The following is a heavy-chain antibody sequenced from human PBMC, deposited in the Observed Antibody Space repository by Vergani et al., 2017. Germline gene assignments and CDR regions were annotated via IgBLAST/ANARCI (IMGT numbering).Heavy chain of an antibody. D-gene: IGHD2-2*01. Sequence: EVQLLESGGGLVQPGGSLRLSCAASGFTFSSYEMNWVRQAPGKGLEWVSYISISGSTIYYADSVKGRFTISRDNAKNSLYLQMNSLRAEDTAVYYCARWRSSTRYYYGMDVWGQGTTVTVSS. CDR1: GFTFSSYE. CDR3: ARWRSSTRYYYGMDV. V-gene: IGHV3-48*03. J-gene: IGHJ6*02. CDR2: ISISGSTI.